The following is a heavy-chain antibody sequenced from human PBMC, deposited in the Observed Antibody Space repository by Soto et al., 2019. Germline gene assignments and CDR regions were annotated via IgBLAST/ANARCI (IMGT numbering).Heavy chain of an antibody. CDR1: GFTFSSYA. Sequence: GGSLRLSCAASGFTFSSYAMSWVRQAPGKGLKWVSAISGGGDNTYYADSVKGRFTISRDNSKNTLYLQMDSLRAEDTAVYYCAKDRAYSSGYYPFDSWGQGALVTVSS. V-gene: IGHV3-23*01. D-gene: IGHD6-25*01. CDR2: ISGGGDNT. J-gene: IGHJ4*02. CDR3: AKDRAYSSGYYPFDS.